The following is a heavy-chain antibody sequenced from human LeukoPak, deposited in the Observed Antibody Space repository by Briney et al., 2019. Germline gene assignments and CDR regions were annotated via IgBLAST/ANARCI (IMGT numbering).Heavy chain of an antibody. CDR1: GFTFSSYA. J-gene: IGHJ5*02. V-gene: IGHV3-23*01. D-gene: IGHD3-10*01. CDR2: ISGSGGST. CDR3: AKEGTPHVSTWYDL. Sequence: GGSLRLSCAASGFTFSSYAMSWVGQAPGKGLEWVSTISGSGGSTYYADSVKGRFTISRDNSKNTLYLQMNSLRAEDTAVYYCAKEGTPHVSTWYDLWGQGTQVIVSS.